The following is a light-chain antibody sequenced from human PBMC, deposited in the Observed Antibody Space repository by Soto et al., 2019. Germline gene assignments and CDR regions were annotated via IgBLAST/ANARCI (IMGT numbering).Light chain of an antibody. CDR2: GNS. Sequence: QSALTQPPSVSGAPGQRVTISCTGSSSSIGAGYDIHWYQQLPGTATKLLIYGNSNRPSGVPDRFSGSKSGTSASLAITVLQAEDEADYYCQSYDSSLSGSDVFGTGTKVTVL. CDR1: SSSIGAGYD. CDR3: QSYDSSLSGSDV. V-gene: IGLV1-40*01. J-gene: IGLJ1*01.